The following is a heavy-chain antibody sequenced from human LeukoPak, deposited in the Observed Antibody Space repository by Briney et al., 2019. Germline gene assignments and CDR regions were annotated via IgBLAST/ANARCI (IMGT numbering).Heavy chain of an antibody. CDR3: ARLWSSGWYFDY. Sequence: GRSLRLSCAASGFTFNNYGMHWVRQAPGKGLEWVAVIYYDRSNKYYADSAKGRFTISRDNSRNTLDLQMNSLRAEDTAVYYCARLWSSGWYFDYWGQGTVVTVSP. V-gene: IGHV3-33*01. J-gene: IGHJ4*02. CDR1: GFTFNNYG. D-gene: IGHD6-19*01. CDR2: IYYDRSNK.